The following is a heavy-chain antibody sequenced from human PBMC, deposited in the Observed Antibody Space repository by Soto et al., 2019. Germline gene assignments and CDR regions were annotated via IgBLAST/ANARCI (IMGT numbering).Heavy chain of an antibody. CDR3: ARNPGYCPGGSCYPLDY. CDR1: GDSMNTYTYY. CDR2: IYYSGST. Sequence: SETLSLTCTVTGDSMNTYTYYWGWDRQPPGRGLEWIGSIYYSGSTYYTPSLRGRVTISVDTSKNQFSLKLTSVTAADTAVYYCARNPGYCPGGSCYPLDYWGQGTLVTVSS. V-gene: IGHV4-39*01. J-gene: IGHJ4*02. D-gene: IGHD2-15*01.